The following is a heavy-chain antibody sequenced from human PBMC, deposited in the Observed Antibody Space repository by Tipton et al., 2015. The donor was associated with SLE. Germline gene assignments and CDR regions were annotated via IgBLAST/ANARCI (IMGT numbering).Heavy chain of an antibody. Sequence: SLRLSCAASGFTFSSYSMNWVRQAPGKGLEWVSSISSSSSYMYYADSVKGRFTISRDNAKNSLYLQMNSLRAEDTAVYYCAREREAALPYFDYWGQGTLVTVSS. V-gene: IGHV3-21*01. J-gene: IGHJ4*02. CDR1: GFTFSSYS. D-gene: IGHD6-6*01. CDR3: AREREAALPYFDY. CDR2: ISSSSSYM.